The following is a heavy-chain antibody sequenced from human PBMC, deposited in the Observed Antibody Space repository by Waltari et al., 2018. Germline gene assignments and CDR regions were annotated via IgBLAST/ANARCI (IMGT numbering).Heavy chain of an antibody. Sequence: QVQLQQWGAGLLKPSETLSLTCAVYGGSFSGYYWSWIRQPPGKGLEWIGEINHSGSTNYNPSLKSRVTISVDTSKNQFSLKLSSVTAADTAVYYCARGDLEWLLYGYYYYYMDVWGKGTTVTVSS. J-gene: IGHJ6*03. CDR3: ARGDLEWLLYGYYYYYMDV. CDR1: GGSFSGYY. V-gene: IGHV4-34*01. D-gene: IGHD3-3*01. CDR2: INHSGST.